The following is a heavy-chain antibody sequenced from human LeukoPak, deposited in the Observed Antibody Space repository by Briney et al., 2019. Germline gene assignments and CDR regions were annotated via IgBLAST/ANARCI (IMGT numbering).Heavy chain of an antibody. CDR2: IYYSGST. CDR3: ARLSGPLGFCSGGPCYSDWYFDL. J-gene: IGHJ2*01. CDR1: GGSISSNNYY. Sequence: PSETLSLTCTVSGGSISSNNYYWGWIRQPPGKGLQWIGNIYYSGSTYYNPSLKSRVTTFVDTSKNQFSLKLRSVIAADTAVYYCARLSGPLGFCSGGPCYSDWYFDLWGGGILVSVSS. V-gene: IGHV4-39*01. D-gene: IGHD2-15*01.